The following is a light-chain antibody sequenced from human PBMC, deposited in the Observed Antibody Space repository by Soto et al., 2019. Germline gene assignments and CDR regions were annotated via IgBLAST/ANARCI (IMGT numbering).Light chain of an antibody. Sequence: EIVLTQSPGNLSVSPGEGATLSCRASQSVSSNLAWYQQKPGQAPRLLIYGASTRATGIPARFSGNGSGTEFTLTISSLQSEDFAVYYCQQYNNWPRTVGQGTKVDIK. CDR3: QQYNNWPRT. J-gene: IGKJ1*01. CDR2: GAS. CDR1: QSVSSN. V-gene: IGKV3-15*01.